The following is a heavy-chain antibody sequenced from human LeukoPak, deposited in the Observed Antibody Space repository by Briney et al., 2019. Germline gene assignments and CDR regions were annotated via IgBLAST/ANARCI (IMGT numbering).Heavy chain of an antibody. CDR1: GYIFTSYG. V-gene: IGHV1-18*01. J-gene: IGHJ4*02. CDR2: ISVYDNTT. CDR3: ARDYYYDSSGYYEGNY. Sequence: ASVKVSCKASGYIFTSYGINWVRQAPGQGLEWMGWISVYDNTTNYAQKLQGRVTMTTDTSTSTAYMELRSPRSDDTAVYYCARDYYYDSSGYYEGNYWGQGTLVTVSS. D-gene: IGHD3-22*01.